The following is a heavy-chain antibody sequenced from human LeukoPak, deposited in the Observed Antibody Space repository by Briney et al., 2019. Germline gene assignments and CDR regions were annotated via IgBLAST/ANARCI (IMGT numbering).Heavy chain of an antibody. CDR3: ARGRYCSGGNCWAIYYYYMDV. D-gene: IGHD2-15*01. Sequence: ASVKVSCKASGYTFNDYSISWVRQAPGQGLEWIGWISTFNGNAKYAQNFQGRVTMTTDTSTSTAHMELKSLRSDDTAVYYCARGRYCSGGNCWAIYYYYMDVWGKGTTVTVSS. CDR1: GYTFNDYS. J-gene: IGHJ6*03. V-gene: IGHV1-18*01. CDR2: ISTFNGNA.